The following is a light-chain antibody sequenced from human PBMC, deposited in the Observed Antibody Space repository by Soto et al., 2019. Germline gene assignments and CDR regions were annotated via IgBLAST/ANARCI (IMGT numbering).Light chain of an antibody. CDR2: HVT. J-gene: IGLJ1*01. Sequence: SVLTQPASVSGSPGQSITTSCTGTSSDIGHYDYVSWYQQHPGKAPKLMIYHVTYRPSGVSNRYSGSKSGNSASLTISGLPADDEADYSCCPLTTSHHEVFGSGNKVTV. CDR1: SSDIGHYDY. V-gene: IGLV2-14*03. CDR3: CPLTTSHHEV.